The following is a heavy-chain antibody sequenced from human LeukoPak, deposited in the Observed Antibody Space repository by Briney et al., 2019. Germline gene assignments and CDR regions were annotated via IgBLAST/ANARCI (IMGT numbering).Heavy chain of an antibody. J-gene: IGHJ6*02. CDR3: ARTSSYYYYAMDV. D-gene: IGHD2-2*01. V-gene: IGHV4-59*11. Sequence: SETLPLTCAVSGASSGNPYWSWIRQPPGKGLEWIGYIYYSGSSNYNPSLKSRVTISVDTSKNLFSLKLSSVTAADTAIYYCARTSSYYYYAMDVWGQGTTVTVSS. CDR2: IYYSGSS. CDR1: GASSGNPY.